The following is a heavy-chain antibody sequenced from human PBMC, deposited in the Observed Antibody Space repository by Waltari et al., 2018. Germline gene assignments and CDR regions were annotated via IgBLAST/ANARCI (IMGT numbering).Heavy chain of an antibody. V-gene: IGHV3-23*01. CDR2: ISISGT. CDR3: AKAALDYYGSGAYFDH. D-gene: IGHD3-10*01. Sequence: EVQLLQSGGGLVQPGGSLRLSCAASGFTFSNYAMAWVRQTPGKGLEWVSGISISGTYYADSVKGRLTLSRDNSKETLDLQMNSLRADDTAVYYCAKAALDYYGSGAYFDHWGQGALVTVSS. CDR1: GFTFSNYA. J-gene: IGHJ4*02.